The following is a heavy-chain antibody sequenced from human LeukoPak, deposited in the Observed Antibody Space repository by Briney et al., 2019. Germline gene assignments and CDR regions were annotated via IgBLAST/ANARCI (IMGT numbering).Heavy chain of an antibody. D-gene: IGHD3-22*01. CDR2: IYYSGST. CDR3: ARGEENYYDTSGYYYRLTYYYYMDV. CDR1: GGPLNSYY. Sequence: SETLSLTCTVSGGPLNSYYWSWIRQPPGKGLEWIGHIYYSGSTNYNPSLKSRAPISVDTSKSQFALKLRSVTAADTAVYYCARGEENYYDTSGYYYRLTYYYYMDVWGKGTTVTVSS. V-gene: IGHV4-59*01. J-gene: IGHJ6*03.